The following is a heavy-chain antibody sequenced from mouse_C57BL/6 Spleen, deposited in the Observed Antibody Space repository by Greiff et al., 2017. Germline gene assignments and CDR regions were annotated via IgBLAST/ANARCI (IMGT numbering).Heavy chain of an antibody. D-gene: IGHD2-4*01. CDR3: ARNPYYDYDGAYAMDY. CDR2: IWSGGST. V-gene: IGHV2-2*01. J-gene: IGHJ4*01. CDR1: GFSLTSYG. Sequence: VMLVESGPGLVQPSQSLSITCTVSGFSLTSYGVHWVRQSPGKGLEWLGVIWSGGSTDYNAAFISRLSISKDNSKSQVFFKMNSLQADDTAIYYCARNPYYDYDGAYAMDYWGQGTSVTVSS.